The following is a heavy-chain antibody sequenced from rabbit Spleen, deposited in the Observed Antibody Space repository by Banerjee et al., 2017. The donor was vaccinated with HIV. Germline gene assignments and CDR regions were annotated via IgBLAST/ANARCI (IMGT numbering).Heavy chain of an antibody. J-gene: IGHJ4*01. V-gene: IGHV1S45*01. CDR3: ARGSATMTMVITGYYLSL. CDR1: GVSFTDKDV. Sequence: EQLEESGGGLVKPEGSLTLTCKASGVSFTDKDVMCWVRQAPGKGLEWIGCINSITGKTVYATWAKGRFTISRASSTTVFLQMTSLTAADTATYFCARGSATMTMVITGYYLSLWGPGTLVTVS. D-gene: IGHD2-1*01. CDR2: INSITGKT.